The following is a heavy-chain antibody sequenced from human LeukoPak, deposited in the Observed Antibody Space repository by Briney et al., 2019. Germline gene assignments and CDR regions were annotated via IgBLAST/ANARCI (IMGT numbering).Heavy chain of an antibody. CDR3: ARGSVRGVIMAY. CDR1: GFTFSSYG. V-gene: IGHV3-7*03. J-gene: IGHJ4*02. D-gene: IGHD3-10*01. Sequence: GSLRLSCAASGFTFSSYGMHWVRQAPGKGLEWVANIKQDGSEKYYVDSVKGRFTISRDNAKNSLYLQMNSLRAEDTAVYYCARGSVRGVIMAYWGQGTLVTVSS. CDR2: IKQDGSEK.